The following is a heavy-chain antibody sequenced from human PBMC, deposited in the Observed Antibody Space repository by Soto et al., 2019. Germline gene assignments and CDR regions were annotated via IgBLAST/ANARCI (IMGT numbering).Heavy chain of an antibody. J-gene: IGHJ4*02. Sequence: EVQVLDSGGGLVQPGGSRRLSWAASGFTFNNYAMNWFRQAPGKGLEWVATISATGGSTYYADSVKGRFTISRDNSKNTLYLQMNGLRVEDTAVYYCAKDRLAGNFDYWGQGTQVTVSS. CDR1: GFTFNNYA. CDR2: ISATGGST. CDR3: AKDRLAGNFDY. V-gene: IGHV3-23*01.